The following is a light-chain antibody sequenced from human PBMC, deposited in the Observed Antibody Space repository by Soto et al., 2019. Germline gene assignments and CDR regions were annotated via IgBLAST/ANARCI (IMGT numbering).Light chain of an antibody. J-gene: IGKJ2*01. CDR2: DSS. Sequence: DIQMTQSPSSLSASVGDRVTITCRASQSITNYLSWYQQKPGKAPKLLIYDSSTLRSGVPSRFSGSGSGTDFTLTISSQEPEDFATYYCLQSYNAPRTFGQGTKLEIE. CDR1: QSITNY. V-gene: IGKV1-39*01. CDR3: LQSYNAPRT.